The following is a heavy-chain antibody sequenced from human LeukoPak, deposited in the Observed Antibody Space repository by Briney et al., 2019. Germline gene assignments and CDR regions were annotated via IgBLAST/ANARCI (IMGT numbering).Heavy chain of an antibody. CDR3: ARYDSRGSASTRFDY. CDR1: GYSLGKNYY. Sequence: SETLSLTCAVSGYSLGKNYYWGWIRQPPGKGLEWIGRIYGTGSTSYNPSLMNRVTMPVDTSKNRFSLKLTSVTAADTAVYYCARYDSRGSASTRFDYWGQGILVTISS. J-gene: IGHJ4*02. V-gene: IGHV4-38-2*01. CDR2: IYGTGST. D-gene: IGHD3-16*01.